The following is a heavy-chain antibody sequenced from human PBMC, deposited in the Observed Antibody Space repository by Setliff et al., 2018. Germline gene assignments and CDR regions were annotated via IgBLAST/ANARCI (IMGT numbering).Heavy chain of an antibody. J-gene: IGHJ3*02. CDR1: GFTFSSYG. D-gene: IGHD1-26*01. Sequence: PGGSLRLSCAASGFTFSSYGMHWVRQAPGKGLEWVAVIWYDGSNKYYADSVKGRFTISRDNARDSLFLQMSSLRAEDTAVYYCAREVVGAPSTFDIWGQGTMVTVSS. CDR2: IWYDGSNK. V-gene: IGHV3-33*01. CDR3: AREVVGAPSTFDI.